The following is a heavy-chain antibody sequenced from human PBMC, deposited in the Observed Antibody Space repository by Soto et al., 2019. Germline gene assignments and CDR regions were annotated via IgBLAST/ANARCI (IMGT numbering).Heavy chain of an antibody. Sequence: QVQLQESGPGLVKPSQTLSLTCTVSGGSISSGGYYWSWIRQHPGKRLEWIGYIYYSGSTYYNPSLKSRVTISVDTSKNQFSLKLSSVTAADTAVYYCARGSGSSGWSGIDYWGQGTLVTVSS. CDR3: ARGSGSSGWSGIDY. V-gene: IGHV4-31*03. CDR2: IYYSGST. D-gene: IGHD6-19*01. CDR1: GGSISSGGYY. J-gene: IGHJ4*02.